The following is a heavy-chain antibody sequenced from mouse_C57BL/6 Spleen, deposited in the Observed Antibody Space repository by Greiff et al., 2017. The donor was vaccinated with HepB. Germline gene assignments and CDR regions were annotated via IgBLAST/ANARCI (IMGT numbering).Heavy chain of an antibody. D-gene: IGHD2-4*01. CDR3: TREKGLRRGYAMDY. CDR1: GFTFSSYA. V-gene: IGHV5-9-1*02. J-gene: IGHJ4*01. CDR2: ISSGGDYI. Sequence: EVHLVESGEGLVKPGGSLKLSCAASGFTFSSYAMSWVRQTPEKRLEWVAYISSGGDYIYYADTVKGRFTISRDNARNTLYLQMSSLKSEDTAMYYCTREKGLRRGYAMDYWGQGTSVTVSS.